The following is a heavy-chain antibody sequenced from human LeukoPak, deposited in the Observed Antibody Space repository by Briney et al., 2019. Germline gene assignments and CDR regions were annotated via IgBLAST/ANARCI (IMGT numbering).Heavy chain of an antibody. CDR1: GFIFSNYG. CDR3: ANEVSGGNPCDY. CDR2: IQYQGLRK. V-gene: IGHV3-30*02. Sequence: GGSLRLSCAASGFIFSNYGMHWIRQAPGKGLEWVSFIQYQGLRKFHTDSAKGRFTISRDNSKNTVDLQMGRLTVDDPAIYYCANEVSGGNPCDYWGQGTLVSVSS. D-gene: IGHD4-23*01. J-gene: IGHJ4*02.